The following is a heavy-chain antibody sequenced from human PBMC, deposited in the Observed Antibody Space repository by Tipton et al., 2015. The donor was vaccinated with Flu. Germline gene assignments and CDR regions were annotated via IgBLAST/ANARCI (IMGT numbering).Heavy chain of an antibody. CDR2: IYHTGTA. CDR3: ARQGSSGYYEFDY. D-gene: IGHD3-22*01. V-gene: IGHV4-38-2*01. J-gene: IGHJ4*02. Sequence: GLVKPSETLSLICAVSNYSISSGNYWGWIRQPPGKGLEWIGSIYHTGTAYYNSSLKSRVTFSVDTSKNQFSLKLTSVTAADTAVYYCARQGSSGYYEFDYWGQGTLVTVSS. CDR1: NYSISSGNY.